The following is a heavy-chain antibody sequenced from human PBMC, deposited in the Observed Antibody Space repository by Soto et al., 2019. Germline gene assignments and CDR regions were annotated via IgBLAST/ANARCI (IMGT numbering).Heavy chain of an antibody. J-gene: IGHJ5*01. CDR1: GYSLTTYY. D-gene: IGHD6-13*01. Sequence: ASVKVSCKASGYSLTTYYLHWVRRAPGQGFQWMGILNPIGGTTTYAQNFQGRITMTRDTSTSTVYMELSSLKSEDTAVYYCARGARLAAAGTRAFDSWGQGTLVTVSS. CDR2: LNPIGGTT. CDR3: ARGARLAAAGTRAFDS. V-gene: IGHV1-46*01.